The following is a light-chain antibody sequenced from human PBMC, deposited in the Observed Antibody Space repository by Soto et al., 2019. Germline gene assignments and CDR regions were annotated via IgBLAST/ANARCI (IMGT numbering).Light chain of an antibody. V-gene: IGKV3-20*01. J-gene: IGKJ1*01. CDR2: GAS. Sequence: EIVLTQSPGTLSLSPGERATLSCRASQSISNNYLAWYQQKPGQAPRLLIYGASSRATGIPDRFSGSGSGTDFTLTISRLEPEDFAVYYCQQYSSSPGGTFGQGTKVEIK. CDR1: QSISNNY. CDR3: QQYSSSPGGT.